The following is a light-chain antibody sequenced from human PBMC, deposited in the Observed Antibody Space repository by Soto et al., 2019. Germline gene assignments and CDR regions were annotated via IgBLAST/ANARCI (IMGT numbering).Light chain of an antibody. Sequence: EIVLTQSPGTLSLSPGERATLSCRASQSVSNTRLAWYQQKPGQTPTLLIYGASSRATGIPDRFSGSVSRTVCTLTISRLESADFARYFCQHDSSPPPRWTFGQGTKVEIK. CDR3: QHDSSPPPRWT. V-gene: IGKV3-20*01. CDR1: QSVSNTR. J-gene: IGKJ1*01. CDR2: GAS.